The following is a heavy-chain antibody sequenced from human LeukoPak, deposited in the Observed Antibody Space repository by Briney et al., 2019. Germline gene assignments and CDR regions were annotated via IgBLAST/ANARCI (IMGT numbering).Heavy chain of an antibody. D-gene: IGHD6-19*01. V-gene: IGHV3-23*01. CDR3: AKAGHSSGWSN. CDR1: GFTFSRSW. J-gene: IGHJ4*02. CDR2: ISGSGANT. Sequence: GGSLRLSCAASGFTFSRSWMSWVRQAPGKGLEWVSVISGSGANTDSADSVKGRFTISRDNSKNTLYLKMSSLRAEDTAVYYCAKAGHSSGWSNWGQGTLVTVSS.